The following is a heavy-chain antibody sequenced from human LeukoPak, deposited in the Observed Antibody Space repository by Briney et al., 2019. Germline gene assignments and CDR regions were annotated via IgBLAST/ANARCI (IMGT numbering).Heavy chain of an antibody. J-gene: IGHJ4*02. CDR1: GGSFSGYY. CDR3: ARGPLTAPRDSGSYFFDY. D-gene: IGHD1-26*01. CDR2: INHSGST. Sequence: SETLSLTCAVYGGSFSGYYWSWIRQPPGKGLEWIGEINHSGSTNYNPTLKSRVTISVDTSKNQFSLKLSSVTAADTAVYYCARGPLTAPRDSGSYFFDYWGQGTLVTVPS. V-gene: IGHV4-34*01.